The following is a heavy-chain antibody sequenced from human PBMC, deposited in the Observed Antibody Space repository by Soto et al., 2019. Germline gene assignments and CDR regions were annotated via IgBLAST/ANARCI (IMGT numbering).Heavy chain of an antibody. Sequence: QVQLVQSGAEVKKPGASVKVSCKATGYTFTTYDINWVRQATGQGLEGMGWMNPNSGDTGYAQKFQGRVTMTRDASISTAYMELSTLKSEDTAVDYCVRGFEWRRNYWGQGSVVTVSS. D-gene: IGHD5-12*01. CDR3: VRGFEWRRNY. J-gene: IGHJ4*02. CDR2: MNPNSGDT. V-gene: IGHV1-8*01. CDR1: GYTFTTYD.